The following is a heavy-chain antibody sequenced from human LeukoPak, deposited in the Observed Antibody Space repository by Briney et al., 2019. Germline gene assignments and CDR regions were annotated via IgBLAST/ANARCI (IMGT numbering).Heavy chain of an antibody. V-gene: IGHV3-23*01. CDR1: GFTFSNAW. CDR3: AKDRWMGGWGYFDY. CDR2: ISGNGGTT. D-gene: IGHD6-19*01. Sequence: PGGSLRLSCVGSGFTFSNAWMSWVRQAPGKGLEWVSAISGNGGTTYYADSVKGRFTISRDNSKNTLYLQMNSLRAEDTAVYYCAKDRWMGGWGYFDYWGQGTLVTVSS. J-gene: IGHJ4*02.